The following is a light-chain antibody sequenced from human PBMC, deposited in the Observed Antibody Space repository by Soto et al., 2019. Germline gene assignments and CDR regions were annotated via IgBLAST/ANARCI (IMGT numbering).Light chain of an antibody. CDR3: QQYGSSPYT. CDR1: QSVSNSY. CDR2: GAS. Sequence: EIVLTQSPGTLSLSPGERATLSCRASQSVSNSYLAWYQQKPGQAPRLLIYGASSSATGIPDRFSGSGSGTDFTLTISRLEPEDVAVYYCQQYGSSPYTFGQGTKLEIK. V-gene: IGKV3-20*01. J-gene: IGKJ2*01.